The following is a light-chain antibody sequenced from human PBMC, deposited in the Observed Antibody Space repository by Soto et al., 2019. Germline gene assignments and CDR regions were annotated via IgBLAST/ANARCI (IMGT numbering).Light chain of an antibody. Sequence: EIVLTQSPATLSLSPGERATLSCRASQSVSSYLAWYQQKPGQAPRLLIDDASNRATGIPARFSGSGSGTDFTLTISSLAPEDFAVYYCQQRSNWPALTGGGGTKVEIK. CDR1: QSVSSY. J-gene: IGKJ4*01. CDR2: DAS. V-gene: IGKV3-11*01. CDR3: QQRSNWPALT.